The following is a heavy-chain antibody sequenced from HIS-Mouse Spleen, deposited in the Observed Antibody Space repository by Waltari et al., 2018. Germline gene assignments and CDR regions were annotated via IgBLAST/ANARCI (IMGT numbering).Heavy chain of an antibody. V-gene: IGHV3-30*18. D-gene: IGHD6-19*01. Sequence: QVQLLASGGGVVQPGMSLRLSCAASGFTFSSYGMHWFRQAPGKGLEWVAVISYDGSNKYYADSVKGRFTISRDNSKNTLYLQMNSLRAEDTAVYYCAKASSGWLDYWGQGTLVTVSS. CDR3: AKASSGWLDY. CDR2: ISYDGSNK. CDR1: GFTFSSYG. J-gene: IGHJ4*02.